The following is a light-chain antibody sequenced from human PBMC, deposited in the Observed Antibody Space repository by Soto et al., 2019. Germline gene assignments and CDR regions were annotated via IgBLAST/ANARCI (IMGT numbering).Light chain of an antibody. CDR1: QSVSNNY. Sequence: EIVLTQSPGTLSLSPGERATLSCRASQSVSNNYLAWYQQKPGQAPRLLISGVSSRATGIPDRFSGSGSGTEVTLTISRLEPEDFAVYYCQQYGSSVYTFGQGTKLEIK. V-gene: IGKV3-20*01. CDR3: QQYGSSVYT. J-gene: IGKJ2*01. CDR2: GVS.